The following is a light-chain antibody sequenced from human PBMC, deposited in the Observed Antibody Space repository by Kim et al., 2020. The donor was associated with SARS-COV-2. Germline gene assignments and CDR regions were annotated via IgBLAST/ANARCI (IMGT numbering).Light chain of an antibody. CDR3: NSRDSSTNHLV. J-gene: IGLJ2*01. V-gene: IGLV3-19*01. CDR2: GKN. Sequence: ALGQTVRITCKGDSLRSYYASWFQQKAGQAPVVVIYGKNNRLSGIPDRFSGSTSGNTASLTITGAQAEDEAVYYCNSRDSSTNHLVFGGGTQLTVL. CDR1: SLRSYY.